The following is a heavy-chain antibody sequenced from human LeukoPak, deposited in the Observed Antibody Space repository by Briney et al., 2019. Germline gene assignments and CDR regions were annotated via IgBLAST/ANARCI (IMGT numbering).Heavy chain of an antibody. V-gene: IGHV3-15*01. Sequence: GGSLRLSCAASGFTFSNAWMSWVRQAPGKGLEWVGRIKSKTDGGTTDYAAPVKGRFTISRDDSKNTLYLQMNSLKTEDTAVYYCTTDPKLRHFDWLLDYWGQGTLVTVSS. CDR2: IKSKTDGGTT. CDR1: GFTFSNAW. J-gene: IGHJ4*02. D-gene: IGHD3-9*01. CDR3: TTDPKLRHFDWLLDY.